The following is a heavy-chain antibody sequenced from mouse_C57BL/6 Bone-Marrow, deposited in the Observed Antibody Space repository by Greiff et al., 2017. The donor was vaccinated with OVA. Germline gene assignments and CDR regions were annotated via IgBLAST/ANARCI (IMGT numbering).Heavy chain of an antibody. J-gene: IGHJ4*01. CDR1: GLTFSSYA. CDR3: AREGDAMDY. CDR2: ISDGGSYT. V-gene: IGHV5-4*01. Sequence: EVQGVESGGGFVKPGGSLKLSCAASGLTFSSYAMSWVRQTPEKRLEWVATISDGGSYTYYPDNVKGRFTISRDNAKNNLYLQMSHLKSEDTAMYYCAREGDAMDYWGQGTSVTVSS.